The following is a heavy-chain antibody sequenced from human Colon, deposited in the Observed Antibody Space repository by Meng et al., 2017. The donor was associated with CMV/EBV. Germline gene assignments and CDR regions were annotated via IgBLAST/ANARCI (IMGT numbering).Heavy chain of an antibody. J-gene: IGHJ4*02. CDR3: VRDHGSSSWFFY. CDR1: GGSVKRNTSY. V-gene: IGHV4-39*07. Sequence: QRREWGPGLVKPSAPRSLTCPASGGSVKRNTSYWGWIRQPPGKSLEWIGTIFDSGSAFYNPSLQSRVSVSIDMSRNQLSLSLSSVTAADTAVYYCVRDHGSSSWFFYWGQGTLVTVSS. CDR2: IFDSGSA. D-gene: IGHD6-13*01.